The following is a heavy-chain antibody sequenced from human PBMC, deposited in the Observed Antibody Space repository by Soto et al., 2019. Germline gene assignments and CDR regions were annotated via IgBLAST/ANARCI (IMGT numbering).Heavy chain of an antibody. CDR1: GFTFTSYS. J-gene: IGHJ4*02. V-gene: IGHV3-48*02. D-gene: IGHD4-17*01. CDR2: ISISSSPI. CDR3: AGGVYGDYGGDYFDY. Sequence: GGSLRLSCAASGFTFTSYSMNWVRQAPGKGLEWVSYISISSSPIYYADSVKGRFTISRDNAKNSLYLQMNSLRDEDTAVYYCAGGVYGDYGGDYFDYWGQGTLVTVSS.